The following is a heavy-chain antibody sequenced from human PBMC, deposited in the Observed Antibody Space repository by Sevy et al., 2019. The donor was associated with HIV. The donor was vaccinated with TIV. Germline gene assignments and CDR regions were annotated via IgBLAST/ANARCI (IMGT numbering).Heavy chain of an antibody. Sequence: SETLSLTCTVSGGSISSSSYYWGWIRQPRGKGLEWIGSIYYSGSTYYNPSLKSRVTISVDTSKNQFSLKLSSVTAADTAVYYCARIDYSFDYWGQRTLVTVSS. CDR2: IYYSGST. CDR3: ARIDYSFDY. CDR1: GGSISSSSYY. D-gene: IGHD2-15*01. J-gene: IGHJ4*02. V-gene: IGHV4-39*01.